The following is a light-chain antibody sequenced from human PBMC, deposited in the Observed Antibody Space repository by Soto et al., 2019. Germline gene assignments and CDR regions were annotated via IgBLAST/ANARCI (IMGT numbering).Light chain of an antibody. CDR2: EVS. Sequence: QSVLTQPPSASGSPGQSVTISCTGTSSDVGGYNYVSWYQQHPGKAPKLMIYEVSKRPSGVPDRFSGSKSGNTASLTVSGLEDEDEADYYCSSYAGTYVVFGGGTKLTVL. CDR3: SSYAGTYVV. V-gene: IGLV2-8*01. CDR1: SSDVGGYNY. J-gene: IGLJ2*01.